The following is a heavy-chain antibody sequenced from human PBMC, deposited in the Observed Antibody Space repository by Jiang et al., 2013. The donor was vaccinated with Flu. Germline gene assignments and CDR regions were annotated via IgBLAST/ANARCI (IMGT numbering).Heavy chain of an antibody. D-gene: IGHD3-22*01. CDR3: ARAGYFDGSGQPDPYYYFYFGFDV. V-gene: IGHV1-2*02. CDR2: INPNNGVT. CDR1: EYLFTGYF. J-gene: IGHJ6*02. Sequence: SGAEVKKPGASVKVSCKASEYLFTGYFVHWVRQAPGQGLDWMGWINPNNGVTQYAQKFQGRVTMTSDRSISTAYMELSSLRPDDTAVYYCARAGYFDGSGQPDPYYYFYFGFDVWGQGTTVTVSS.